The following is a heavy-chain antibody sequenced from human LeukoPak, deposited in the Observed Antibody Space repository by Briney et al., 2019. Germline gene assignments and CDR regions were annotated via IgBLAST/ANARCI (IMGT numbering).Heavy chain of an antibody. CDR3: ARGGGYYDFWSGYYPPYYMDV. CDR1: GGSISSYY. V-gene: IGHV4-34*01. CDR2: INHSGST. D-gene: IGHD3-3*01. Sequence: SETLSLTCTVSGGSISSYYWSWIRQPPGKGLEWIGEINHSGSTNYNPSLKSRVTISVDTSKNQFSLKLSSVTAADTAVYYCARGGGYYDFWSGYYPPYYMDVWGKGTTVIVSS. J-gene: IGHJ6*03.